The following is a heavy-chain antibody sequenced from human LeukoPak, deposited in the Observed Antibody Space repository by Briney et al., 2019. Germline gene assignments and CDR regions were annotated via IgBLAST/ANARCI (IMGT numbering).Heavy chain of an antibody. V-gene: IGHV4-4*07. CDR3: ASGGQITIFGKPGDYYGMDV. CDR2: IYTSGST. Sequence: SETLSLTCTVSGNSISSYYWSWIRQPAGKGLEWIGRIYTSGSTNYNPSLKSRVTMSVDTSKSQFSLKLSSVTAADTAVYYCASGGQITIFGKPGDYYGMDVWGQGTTVTVSS. CDR1: GNSISSYY. J-gene: IGHJ6*02. D-gene: IGHD3-3*01.